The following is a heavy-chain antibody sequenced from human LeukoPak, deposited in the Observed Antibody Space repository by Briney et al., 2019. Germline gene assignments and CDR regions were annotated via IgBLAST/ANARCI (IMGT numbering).Heavy chain of an antibody. J-gene: IGHJ5*02. Sequence: EASVKVSCKASGGTFSSYAINWVRQAPGQGLEWMGGIIPVFGSANYAQRFQGRVTITADESTSTAYMELSSLRSEDTAVYYCARSGRVMPRWFDPWGQGTLVTVSS. CDR2: IIPVFGSA. V-gene: IGHV1-69*13. D-gene: IGHD2-2*01. CDR1: GGTFSSYA. CDR3: ARSGRVMPRWFDP.